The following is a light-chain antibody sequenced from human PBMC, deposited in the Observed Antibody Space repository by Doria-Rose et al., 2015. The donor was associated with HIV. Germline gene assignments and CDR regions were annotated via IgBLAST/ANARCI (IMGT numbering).Light chain of an antibody. V-gene: IGKV3-20*01. Sequence: TQSPGTLSLSPGERATLSCRASQSFSSTYLAWYQQKPGQAPSLLIYDGSTRATGIADRFSASGSGTDFTLTINRLEPEDFALYYCHQYGTSWTFGQGTNVEI. CDR2: DGS. J-gene: IGKJ1*01. CDR1: QSFSSTY. CDR3: HQYGTSWT.